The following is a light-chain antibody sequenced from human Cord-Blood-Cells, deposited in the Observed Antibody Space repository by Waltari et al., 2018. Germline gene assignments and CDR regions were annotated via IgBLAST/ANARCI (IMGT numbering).Light chain of an antibody. Sequence: QPALTQPASVSGSPGQSITISCTGTSSDVGSYNLVPWYQQHPGKAPKLMIYEGSKRPSGVSNRFSGSKSGNTASLTISGLQAEDEADYYCCSYAGSSTFYVFGTGTKVTVL. CDR3: CSYAGSSTFYV. V-gene: IGLV2-23*01. CDR1: SSDVGSYNL. J-gene: IGLJ1*01. CDR2: EGS.